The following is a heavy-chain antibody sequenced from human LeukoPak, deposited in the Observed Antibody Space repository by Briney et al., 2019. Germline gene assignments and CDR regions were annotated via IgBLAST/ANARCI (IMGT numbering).Heavy chain of an antibody. J-gene: IGHJ4*02. CDR1: GFPFSSYA. D-gene: IGHD3-16*01. CDR2: ISGGGGST. CDR3: ARTRGPNVFGGVHDY. Sequence: GGSLRLSCAASGFPFSSYAMSWVRQAPGKGLEWVSGISGGGGSTYYADSVRGRFTISRDNSKNTLYLQVNSLRAEDTAVYYCARTRGPNVFGGVHDYWGQGTLVTVSS. V-gene: IGHV3-23*01.